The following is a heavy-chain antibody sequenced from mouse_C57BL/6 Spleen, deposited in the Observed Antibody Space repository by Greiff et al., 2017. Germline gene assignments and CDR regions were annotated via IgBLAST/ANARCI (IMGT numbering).Heavy chain of an antibody. CDR3: ARRGNWEDFDY. Sequence: QVQLQQPGAELVRPGSSVKLSCKASGYTFTSYWMHWVKQRPIQGLEWIGNIDPSDSETHYNQKFKDKATLTVDKSSSPAYMQLSSLTSEDSAVYYCARRGNWEDFDYWGQGTTRTVSS. CDR1: GYTFTSYW. V-gene: IGHV1-52*01. J-gene: IGHJ2*01. D-gene: IGHD4-1*01. CDR2: IDPSDSET.